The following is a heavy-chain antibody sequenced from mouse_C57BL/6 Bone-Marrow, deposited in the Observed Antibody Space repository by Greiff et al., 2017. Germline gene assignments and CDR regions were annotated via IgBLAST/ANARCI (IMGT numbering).Heavy chain of an antibody. CDR2: IDPSDSET. J-gene: IGHJ1*03. V-gene: IGHV1-52*01. D-gene: IGHD1-1*01. CDR1: GYTFTSYW. CDR3: ARAYYYGSRGYFDV. Sequence: QVQLQQPGAELVRPGSSVKLSCKASGYTFTSYWMHWVKQRPIQGLEWIGNIDPSDSETHYNQKFKDKATLTVDKSSSTAYMQLSSLTSEDSAVSYCARAYYYGSRGYFDVWGTGTTVTFSS.